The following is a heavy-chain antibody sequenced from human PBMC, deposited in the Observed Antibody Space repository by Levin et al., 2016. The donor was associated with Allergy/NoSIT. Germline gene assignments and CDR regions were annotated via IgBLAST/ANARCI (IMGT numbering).Heavy chain of an antibody. CDR2: ISYDGSNK. D-gene: IGHD6-19*01. Sequence: WIRQPPGKGLEWVAVISYDGSNKYYADSVKGRFTISRDNSKNTLYLQMNSLRAEDTAVYYCAKGAYSSGWAGVYFDYWGQGTLVTVSS. J-gene: IGHJ4*02. CDR3: AKGAYSSGWAGVYFDY. V-gene: IGHV3-30*18.